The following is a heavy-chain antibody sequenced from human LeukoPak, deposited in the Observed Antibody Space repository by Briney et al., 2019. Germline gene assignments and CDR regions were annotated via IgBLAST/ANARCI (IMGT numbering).Heavy chain of an antibody. CDR2: IRSKAYGGTT. CDR1: GFTFGDYA. Sequence: GGSLRLSCTGSGFTFGDYAMSWVRQAPGKGLEWVGFIRSKAYGGTTEYAASVKGRFIISRDDSKSIAYLQMNSLEIEDTAVYYCSRNYVSGSYAFDIWGQGTMVTVSS. J-gene: IGHJ3*02. CDR3: SRNYVSGSYAFDI. D-gene: IGHD3-10*01. V-gene: IGHV3-49*04.